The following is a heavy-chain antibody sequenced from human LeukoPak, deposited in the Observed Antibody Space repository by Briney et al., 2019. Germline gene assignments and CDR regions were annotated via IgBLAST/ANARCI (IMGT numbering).Heavy chain of an antibody. CDR1: GLTVNDNY. V-gene: IGHV3-53*01. CDR3: ARANPVYGDFDY. D-gene: IGHD4-17*01. J-gene: IGHJ4*02. CDR2: IFPDGQT. Sequence: GGSLRLSCALSGLTVNDNYMSWVRQAPGKGLEWVSLIFPDGQTYYADFVQGRLSISRDMSRNILFLDMSSLRAEDTAAFFCARANPVYGDFDYWGEGTLVTVSS.